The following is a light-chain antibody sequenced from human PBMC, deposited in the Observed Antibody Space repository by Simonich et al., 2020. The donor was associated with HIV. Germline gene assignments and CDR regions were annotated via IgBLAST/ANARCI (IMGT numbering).Light chain of an antibody. CDR2: WAS. CDR1: QSVLSTSNNKNY. V-gene: IGKV4-1*01. Sequence: DIVMTQSPDSLAVSLGERAAINCKSSQSVLSTSNNKNYLAWYQQKPGQPPKLLIYWASTRESGVPDRFSGSGSGTDFTLTISSLQPEDFATYYCQQSYSTPRTFGGGTKVEIK. J-gene: IGKJ4*01. CDR3: QQSYSTPRT.